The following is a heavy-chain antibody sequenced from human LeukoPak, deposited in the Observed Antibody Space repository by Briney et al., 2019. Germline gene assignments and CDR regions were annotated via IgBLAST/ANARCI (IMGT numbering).Heavy chain of an antibody. V-gene: IGHV3-20*01. CDR1: GFTYDDYD. Sequence: GGSLRLSCAASGFTYDDYDMSWDRQAPGKRLEWVSGINWNGGRTGYADSVKGRFTISRDNAKNSLYLQMSSLRAEDTAFFHCARGIAEAGTKYFDLWGRGTLVTVSS. CDR2: INWNGGRT. J-gene: IGHJ2*01. D-gene: IGHD6-13*01. CDR3: ARGIAEAGTKYFDL.